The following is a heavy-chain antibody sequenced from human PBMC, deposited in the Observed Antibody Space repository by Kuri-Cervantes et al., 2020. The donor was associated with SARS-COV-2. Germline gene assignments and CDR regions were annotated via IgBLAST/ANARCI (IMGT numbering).Heavy chain of an antibody. D-gene: IGHD3-22*01. V-gene: IGHV1-2*06. CDR3: ARSYFYDSSGYVMDY. CDR2: IHPNDGAT. J-gene: IGHJ4*02. Sequence: ASVKVSCKTSGYTFTAYYVHWVRQAPGQGLEWMGRIHPNDGATNSAQKFQGRVTMTRDTSISTAYMELSRLRSDDTAVYYCARSYFYDSSGYVMDYWGQGTLVTPSPQ. CDR1: GYTFTAYY.